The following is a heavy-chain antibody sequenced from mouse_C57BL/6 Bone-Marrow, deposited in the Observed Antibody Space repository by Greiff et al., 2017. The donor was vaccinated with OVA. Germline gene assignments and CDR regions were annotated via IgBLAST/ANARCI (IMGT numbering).Heavy chain of an antibody. D-gene: IGHD1-1*01. Sequence: QVTLKESGPGILQSSQTLSLTCSFSGFSLSTSGMGVSWIRQPSGKGLEWLAHIYWDDDKRYNPSLKSRLPISKDTSRNQVVLKITSVDTADTATYYCARSNYYGSSSWYFDVWGTGTTVTVSS. J-gene: IGHJ1*03. CDR2: IYWDDDK. V-gene: IGHV8-12*01. CDR3: ARSNYYGSSSWYFDV. CDR1: GFSLSTSGMG.